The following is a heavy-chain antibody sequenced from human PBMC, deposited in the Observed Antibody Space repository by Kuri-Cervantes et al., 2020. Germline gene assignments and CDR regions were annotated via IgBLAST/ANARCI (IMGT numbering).Heavy chain of an antibody. Sequence: GGSLRLSCAASGFTFSDYYMSWIRQAPGKGLEWVSYISSSGSTIYHADSVKGRFTISRDNAKNSLYLQMNSLRAEDTAVYYCARAGGIVVVMFAFDIWGQGTMVTVSS. CDR3: ARAGGIVVVMFAFDI. V-gene: IGHV3-11*01. D-gene: IGHD3-22*01. CDR1: GFTFSDYY. J-gene: IGHJ3*02. CDR2: ISSSGSTI.